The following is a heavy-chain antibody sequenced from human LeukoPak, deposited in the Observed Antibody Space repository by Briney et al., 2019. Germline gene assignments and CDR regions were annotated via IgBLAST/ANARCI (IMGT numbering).Heavy chain of an antibody. D-gene: IGHD3-9*01. J-gene: IGHJ5*02. CDR1: GYTFTGYY. CDR3: ALGAVTRYDILTGYYLNWFDP. CDR2: INPNSGGT. V-gene: IGHV1-2*02. Sequence: ASVKVSCKASGYTFTGYYMHWVRQAPGQGLEWMGWINPNSGGTNYAQKFQGRVTMTRDTSISTAYMELSRLRSDGTAVYYCALGAVTRYDILTGYYLNWFDPWGQGTLVTVSS.